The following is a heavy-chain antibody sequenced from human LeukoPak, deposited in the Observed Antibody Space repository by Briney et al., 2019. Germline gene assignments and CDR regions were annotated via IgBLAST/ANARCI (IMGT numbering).Heavy chain of an antibody. Sequence: PGGSLTLSCTASGFTFSSYSMNWVRQAPGKGLNWVAFIRYDGNNKYYADSVKGRFTISRDNSKNTLYLQMNTLRPEDTAIYYCAKLFESGTYNNFFHYWGQGTLVTVSS. CDR3: AKLFESGTYNNFFHY. CDR2: IRYDGNNK. J-gene: IGHJ4*02. CDR1: GFTFSSYS. D-gene: IGHD3-10*01. V-gene: IGHV3-30*02.